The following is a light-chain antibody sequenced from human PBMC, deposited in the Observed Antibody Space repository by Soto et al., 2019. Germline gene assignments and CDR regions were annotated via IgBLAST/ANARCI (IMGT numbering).Light chain of an antibody. CDR3: QQYNSYST. Sequence: DIQMTQSPSTLSASVGDRVTITCRASQSISSWLAWYQQKPGKAPKLLIYKASSLESGVPSRFSGCGSGTEFTLTISSLQTDEFATDFCQQYNSYSTFGQGTKVEIK. V-gene: IGKV1-5*03. CDR1: QSISSW. J-gene: IGKJ1*01. CDR2: KAS.